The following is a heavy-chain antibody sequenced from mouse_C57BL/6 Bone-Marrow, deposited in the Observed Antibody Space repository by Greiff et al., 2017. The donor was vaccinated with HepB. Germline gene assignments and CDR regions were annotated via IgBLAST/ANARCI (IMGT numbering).Heavy chain of an antibody. Sequence: QVQLQQPGSELVRPGSSVKLSCKASGYTFTSYWMHLVKQRPIQGLEWIGNIDPSDSETHYNQKFKDKATLTVDKSSSTAYMQLSSLTSEDSAVYYCARWGYSKGAWFAYWGQGTLVTVSA. CDR3: ARWGYSKGAWFAY. J-gene: IGHJ3*01. CDR1: GYTFTSYW. V-gene: IGHV1-52*01. D-gene: IGHD2-5*01. CDR2: IDPSDSET.